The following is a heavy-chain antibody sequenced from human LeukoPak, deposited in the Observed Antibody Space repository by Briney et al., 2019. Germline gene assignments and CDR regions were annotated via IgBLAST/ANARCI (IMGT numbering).Heavy chain of an antibody. CDR1: GGSFSGYY. D-gene: IGHD4-17*01. CDR2: INHSGST. Sequence: SETLSLTCAVYGGSFSGYYWSWIRQPPGKGLAWIGEINHSGSTNYNPSLKSRVTISVDTSKNQFSLKLSSVTAADTAVYYCARGRGTVTRFYFDYWGQGTLVTVSS. CDR3: ARGRGTVTRFYFDY. J-gene: IGHJ4*02. V-gene: IGHV4-34*01.